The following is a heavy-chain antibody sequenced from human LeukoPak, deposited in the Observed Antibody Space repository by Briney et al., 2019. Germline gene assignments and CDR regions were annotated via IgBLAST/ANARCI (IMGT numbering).Heavy chain of an antibody. V-gene: IGHV3-23*01. CDR2: ISGSGGST. CDR1: GFTFSSYA. J-gene: IGHJ3*02. D-gene: IGHD5-24*01. Sequence: HAGGSLRLSCAASGFTFSSYAMSWVRQAPGKGLEWVSAISGSGGSTYYADSVKGRFTISRDNSKNTLYLQMNSLRAEDTAVYYCAKVEMATKIAGFQAFDIWGQGTMVTVSA. CDR3: AKVEMATKIAGFQAFDI.